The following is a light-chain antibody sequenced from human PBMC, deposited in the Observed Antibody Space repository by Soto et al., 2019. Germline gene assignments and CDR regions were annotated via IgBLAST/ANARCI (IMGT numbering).Light chain of an antibody. CDR1: SSDVGDYHY. J-gene: IGLJ3*02. Sequence: QSALTQPRSVSGSPGQSVTISCTGTSSDVGDYHYVSWYQHHPGKAPKLMIYDVTKRPSGVPNRFSGSKSGNTASLTISGLQAEDEADYYCCSYAGSYTWVFGGGNKVTVL. V-gene: IGLV2-11*01. CDR2: DVT. CDR3: CSYAGSYTWV.